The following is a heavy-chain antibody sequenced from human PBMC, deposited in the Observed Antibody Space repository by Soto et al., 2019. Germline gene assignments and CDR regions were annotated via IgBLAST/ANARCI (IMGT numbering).Heavy chain of an antibody. Sequence: QVQLVQSGAEVKKPGSSVKVSYKASGGTFSSYAISWVRQAPGQGLEWMGGIIPIFGTANYAQKFQGRVTITADESTSTAYMELSSLRSEDTAVYYCARDPSSSWYGGYYYGMDVWGQGTTVTVSS. D-gene: IGHD6-13*01. CDR2: IIPIFGTA. V-gene: IGHV1-69*01. CDR3: ARDPSSSWYGGYYYGMDV. CDR1: GGTFSSYA. J-gene: IGHJ6*02.